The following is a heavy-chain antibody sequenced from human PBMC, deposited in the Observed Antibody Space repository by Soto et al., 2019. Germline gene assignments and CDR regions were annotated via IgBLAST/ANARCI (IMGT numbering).Heavy chain of an antibody. CDR2: ISYDGSNK. CDR1: GFTFSSYA. J-gene: IGHJ6*02. V-gene: IGHV3-30-3*01. Sequence: QVQLVESGGGVVQPGRSLRLSCAASGFTFSSYAMHGVRQAPGKGLEWVAVISYDGSNKYYADSVKGRFTISRDNSKNALYLQMNSLRAEDAAVYYCARDYYRFNSGYGFSMDVWGQGTTVTVSS. D-gene: IGHD5-12*01. CDR3: ARDYYRFNSGYGFSMDV.